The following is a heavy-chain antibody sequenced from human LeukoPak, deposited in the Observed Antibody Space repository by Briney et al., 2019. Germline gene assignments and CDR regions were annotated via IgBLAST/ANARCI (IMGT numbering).Heavy chain of an antibody. CDR3: ARGLWFGDENPPYFDY. V-gene: IGHV4-39*01. D-gene: IGHD3-10*01. CDR2: IYDTGST. CDR1: GGSITSSSYY. Sequence: PSETLSLTCTVSGGSITSSSYYWAWIRQPPGKGLEWIGTIYDTGSTSYNPSLKSRVTISADTSRNQFSLKLSSVTAADTAVYYCARGLWFGDENPPYFDYWGQGILVTVSS. J-gene: IGHJ4*02.